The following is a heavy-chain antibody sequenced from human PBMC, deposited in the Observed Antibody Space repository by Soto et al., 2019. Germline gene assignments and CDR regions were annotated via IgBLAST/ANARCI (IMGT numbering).Heavy chain of an antibody. Sequence: SVKVSCKASGGTFSSYAISWVRQAPGQGLEWMGGIIPIFGTANYAQKLQGRVTITADESTSTAYMELSSLRSEDTAVYYCARDRLLRDGYNWFDYWGQGTLVTVSS. CDR1: GGTFSSYA. D-gene: IGHD5-12*01. V-gene: IGHV1-69*13. CDR3: ARDRLLRDGYNWFDY. CDR2: IIPIFGTA. J-gene: IGHJ4*02.